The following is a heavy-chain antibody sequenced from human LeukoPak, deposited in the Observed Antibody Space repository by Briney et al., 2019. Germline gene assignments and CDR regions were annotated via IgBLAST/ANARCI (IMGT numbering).Heavy chain of an antibody. Sequence: AETLSLTCTVSGCSISSYSWSWMRQAAGTGLEWIGRIYPRGSPNYNPPLKSRVIMSVDKSKNQFSLKLRSVTAADTAVYYCAREWHHVFDYWGQGNLVTVSS. J-gene: IGHJ4*02. CDR1: GCSISSYS. CDR3: AREWHHVFDY. CDR2: IYPRGSP. D-gene: IGHD5-12*01. V-gene: IGHV4-4*07.